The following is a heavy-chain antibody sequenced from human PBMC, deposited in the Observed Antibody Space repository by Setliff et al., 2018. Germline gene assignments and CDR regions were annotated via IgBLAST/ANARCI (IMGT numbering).Heavy chain of an antibody. CDR1: GYIFTDYF. J-gene: IGHJ6*03. CDR2: INPASGTT. Sequence: ASVKVSCKASGYIFTDYFIHWVRQAPGQGLECMGWINPASGTTQFTDKFQGRVTMTRDTSISTAYMELSRLRSDDTAVYYCARDAWGYDRFYYYYYMDVWGKGTTVTVSS. D-gene: IGHD5-12*01. CDR3: ARDAWGYDRFYYYYYMDV. V-gene: IGHV1-2*02.